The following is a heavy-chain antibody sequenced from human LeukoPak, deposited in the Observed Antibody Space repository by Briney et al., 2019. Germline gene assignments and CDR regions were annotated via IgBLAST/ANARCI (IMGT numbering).Heavy chain of an antibody. CDR2: IYYSGST. Sequence: SETLSLTCTVSGGSISSYYWSWIRQPPGKGLEWIGYIYYSGSTNYNPSLKSRVIISVDTSKNQFSLKLSSVTAADTAVYYCSRVAGYCSGGSCYFWDYFDYWGQGTLVTVSS. D-gene: IGHD2-15*01. V-gene: IGHV4-59*01. CDR3: SRVAGYCSGGSCYFWDYFDY. J-gene: IGHJ4*02. CDR1: GGSISSYY.